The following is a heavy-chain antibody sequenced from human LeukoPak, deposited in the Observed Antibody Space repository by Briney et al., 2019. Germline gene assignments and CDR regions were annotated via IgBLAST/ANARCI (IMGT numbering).Heavy chain of an antibody. V-gene: IGHV1-69*05. CDR3: AVYYDSSGYYYSYFDY. Sequence: ASVKVSCKASGGTFSSYAISWVRQAPGQGLEWMGRIIPIFGTASYAQKFQGRVTITTDESTSTAYMELSSLRSEDTAVYYCAVYYDSSGYYYSYFDYWGQGTLVTVSS. D-gene: IGHD3-22*01. CDR2: IIPIFGTA. CDR1: GGTFSSYA. J-gene: IGHJ4*02.